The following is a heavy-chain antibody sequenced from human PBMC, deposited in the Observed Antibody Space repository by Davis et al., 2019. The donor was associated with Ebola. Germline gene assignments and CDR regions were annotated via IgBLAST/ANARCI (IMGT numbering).Heavy chain of an antibody. V-gene: IGHV3-23*01. J-gene: IGHJ6*02. D-gene: IGHD5-12*01. CDR3: AKRMRSRVATNIWTDYYGMDV. Sequence: GESLKISCTASVITFSSYAMTWVRQAPGKGLEWVSAISGSGGSTYYADSVKGRFTISRDNSKNTLYLQMNSLRAEDTAVYYCAKRMRSRVATNIWTDYYGMDVWGQGTTVTVSS. CDR1: VITFSSYA. CDR2: ISGSGGST.